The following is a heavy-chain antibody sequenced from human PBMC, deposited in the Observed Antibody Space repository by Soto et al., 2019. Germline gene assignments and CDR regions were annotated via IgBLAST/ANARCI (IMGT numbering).Heavy chain of an antibody. J-gene: IGHJ5*01. CDR1: GFTFSSYG. CDR3: AKNGRGLRYFDWFGY. CDR2: ISYDGSNK. Sequence: GGSLRLSFSASGFTFSSYGMHWVRQAPGKGLEWVAVISYDGSNKYYADSVKGRFTISRDNSKNTLYLQMNSLRAEDTAVYYCAKNGRGLRYFDWFGYWGQGTLVTVSS. D-gene: IGHD3-9*01. V-gene: IGHV3-30*18.